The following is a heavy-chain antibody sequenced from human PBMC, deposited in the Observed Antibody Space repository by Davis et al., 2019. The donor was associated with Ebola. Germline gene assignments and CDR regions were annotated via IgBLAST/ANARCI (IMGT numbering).Heavy chain of an antibody. D-gene: IGHD3-10*01. J-gene: IGHJ6*02. CDR2: IIPIFGTA. V-gene: IGHV1-69*13. CDR1: GDTFSSYA. Sequence: SVKVSCKASGDTFSSYAISWVRQAPGQGLEWMGGIIPIFGTANYAQKFQGRVTITADESTSTAYMELRSLRSDDTAVYYCARGTVWFRELLMSYYYYGMDVWGQGTTVTVSS. CDR3: ARGTVWFRELLMSYYYYGMDV.